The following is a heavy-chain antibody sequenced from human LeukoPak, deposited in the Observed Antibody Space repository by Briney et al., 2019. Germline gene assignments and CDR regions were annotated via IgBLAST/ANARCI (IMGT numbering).Heavy chain of an antibody. V-gene: IGHV3-23*01. CDR3: AKAAYGDYVNWFDP. Sequence: GGSLRLSCAASGFTFSSHAMNWVRQAPGKGLEWVTSIGGIGASTYYADSVKGRFTISRDNSKNTLYLQMNSLRAEDTALYYCAKAAYGDYVNWFDPWGQGILVIVSS. CDR1: GFTFSSHA. CDR2: IGGIGAST. D-gene: IGHD4-17*01. J-gene: IGHJ5*02.